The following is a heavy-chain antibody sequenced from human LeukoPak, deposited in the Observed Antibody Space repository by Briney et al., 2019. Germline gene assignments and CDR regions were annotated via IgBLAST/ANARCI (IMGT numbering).Heavy chain of an antibody. CDR2: IYSGGST. Sequence: SGGSLRLSCAASGFTVSSNYMSWVRQAPGKGLEWVSVIYSGGSTYYADSVKGRFTISRDNSKNTLYLQMNSLRAEDTAVYYCARGSGVDRRRGYYYMDVWGKGTTVTVSS. J-gene: IGHJ6*03. CDR1: GFTVSSNY. CDR3: ARGSGVDRRRGYYYMDV. D-gene: IGHD5-24*01. V-gene: IGHV3-53*01.